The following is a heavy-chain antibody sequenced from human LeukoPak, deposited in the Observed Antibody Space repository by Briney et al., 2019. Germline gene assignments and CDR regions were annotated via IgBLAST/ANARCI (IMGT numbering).Heavy chain of an antibody. CDR3: AKGGAVSSKSITMVRGTRRYYYYMDV. CDR2: MSDSGTNT. D-gene: IGHD3-10*01. J-gene: IGHJ6*03. Sequence: PGGSLRLSCAVSGFTSSSSWMSWVRQAPGKGLEWVSGMSDSGTNTYYADSVKDRFTISRDNSKNTLYLQINSLRAEDTAVYYCAKGGAVSSKSITMVRGTRRYYYYMDVWGKGTTVTISS. CDR1: GFTSSSSW. V-gene: IGHV3-23*01.